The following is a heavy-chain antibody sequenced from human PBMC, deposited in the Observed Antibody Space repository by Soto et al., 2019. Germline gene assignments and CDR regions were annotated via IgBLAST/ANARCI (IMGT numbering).Heavy chain of an antibody. CDR3: AKRQAVADAEY. V-gene: IGHV3-30*02. CDR1: GFTFSSYA. CDR2: ISYDGSNK. Sequence: GGSLRLSCAASGFTFSSYAMHWVRQAPGKGLEWVTFISYDGSNKYYIDSVKGRFTISRDNSKNTVYLQMNSLRAEDTAVYYCAKRQAVADAEYWGQGTLVTVSS. J-gene: IGHJ4*02. D-gene: IGHD6-19*01.